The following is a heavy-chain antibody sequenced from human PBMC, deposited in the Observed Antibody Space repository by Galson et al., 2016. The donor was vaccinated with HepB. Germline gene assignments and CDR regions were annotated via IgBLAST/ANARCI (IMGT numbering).Heavy chain of an antibody. CDR3: ATFRSNWLYYFYY. V-gene: IGHV3-11*06. CDR2: ISDNSNYI. D-gene: IGHD1-1*01. Sequence: SLRLSCAASGFSFSDSYMTWIRQAPGKGLEWIAYISDNSNYINYADPVKGRFTVSRDNAKNSLYLQMNSLRADDTAVYYCATFRSNWLYYFYYWGQGTLVTGSS. CDR1: GFSFSDSY. J-gene: IGHJ4*02.